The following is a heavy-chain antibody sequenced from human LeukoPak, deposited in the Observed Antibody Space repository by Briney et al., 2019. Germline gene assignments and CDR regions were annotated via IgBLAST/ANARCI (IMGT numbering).Heavy chain of an antibody. CDR3: ARGGSYDYWTGYRTDY. CDR2: ISYDGSNK. D-gene: IGHD3-3*01. CDR1: GFTFSSYA. J-gene: IGHJ4*02. V-gene: IGHV3-30-3*01. Sequence: GRSLRLSCAASGFTFSSYAMHWVRQAPGKGLEWVAVISYDGSNKYYAASVKGRFSISRDNSKNTLFLQMNSLRAEDTAVYFCARGGSYDYWTGYRTDYWGQGTLVTVSS.